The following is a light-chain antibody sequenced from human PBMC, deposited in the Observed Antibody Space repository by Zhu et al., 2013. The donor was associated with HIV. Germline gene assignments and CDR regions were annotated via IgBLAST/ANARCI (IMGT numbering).Light chain of an antibody. CDR2: EVS. CDR3: CSYAGSSTYV. CDR1: SSDVGGYNY. Sequence: QSALTQPASVSGSPGQSITFSCTGTSSDVGGYNYVSWYQHHPGKAPKLMIYEVSNRPSGVPDRFSGSKSGNTASLTISGLQAEDEADYYCCSYAGSSTYVFGTGTKVTVL. J-gene: IGLJ1*01. V-gene: IGLV2-14*01.